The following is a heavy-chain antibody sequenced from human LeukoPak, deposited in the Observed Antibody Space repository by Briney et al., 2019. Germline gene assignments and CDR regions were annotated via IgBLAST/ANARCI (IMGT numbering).Heavy chain of an antibody. CDR2: ISGSGGST. CDR1: GFTFSSYA. CDR3: AKDPSGWYLFDY. Sequence: PGGSLRLSCAASGFTFSSYAMSWVRQAPGKGLERVSAISGSGGSTYYADSVKGRFTISRDNSKNTLYLQMNSLRAEDTAVYYCAKDPSGWYLFDYWGQGTLVTVSS. J-gene: IGHJ4*02. D-gene: IGHD6-19*01. V-gene: IGHV3-23*01.